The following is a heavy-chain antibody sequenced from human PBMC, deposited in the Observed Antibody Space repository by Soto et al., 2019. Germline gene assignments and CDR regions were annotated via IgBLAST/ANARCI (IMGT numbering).Heavy chain of an antibody. J-gene: IGHJ6*02. V-gene: IGHV3-30-3*01. CDR1: GFTFSSYA. CDR3: ARARGHYDFWSGLRDPRVYYYGMDV. CDR2: ISYDGSNK. D-gene: IGHD3-3*01. Sequence: QVQLVESGGGVVQPGRSLRLSCAASGFTFSSYAMHWVRQAPGKGLEWVAVISYDGSNKYYADSVKGRFTISRDNSKNTLYMPMNSLRAEDTAVYYCARARGHYDFWSGLRDPRVYYYGMDVWGQGTTVTVSS.